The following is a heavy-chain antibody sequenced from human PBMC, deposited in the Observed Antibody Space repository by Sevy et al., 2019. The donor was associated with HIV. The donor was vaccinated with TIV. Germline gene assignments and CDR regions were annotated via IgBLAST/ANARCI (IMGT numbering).Heavy chain of an antibody. CDR1: GFTFSDYY. CDR2: ITGISTYT. Sequence: GGSLRLSCAASGFTFSDYYMSWIRQAPGKGLEWVSYITGISTYTNYADSVKGRFTVSRDNARNSLYLQMNSLRAEDTAVYYCARSGLSNMWDAFDIWGQGTMVTVSS. CDR3: ARSGLSNMWDAFDI. V-gene: IGHV3-11*06. J-gene: IGHJ3*02. D-gene: IGHD5-12*01.